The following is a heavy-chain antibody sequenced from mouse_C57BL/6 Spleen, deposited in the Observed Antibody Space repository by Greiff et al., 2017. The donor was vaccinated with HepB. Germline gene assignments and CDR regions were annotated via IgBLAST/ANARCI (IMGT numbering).Heavy chain of an antibody. Sequence: VKLVESGPELVKPGASVKISCKASGYAFSSSWMNWVKQRPGKGLEWIGRIYPGDGDTNYNGKFKGKATLTADKSSSTAYMQLSSLTSEDSAVYFCASGVYYYLGGYYFDYWGQGTTLTVSS. CDR3: ASGVYYYLGGYYFDY. J-gene: IGHJ2*01. CDR1: GYAFSSSW. D-gene: IGHD1-1*01. CDR2: IYPGDGDT. V-gene: IGHV1-82*01.